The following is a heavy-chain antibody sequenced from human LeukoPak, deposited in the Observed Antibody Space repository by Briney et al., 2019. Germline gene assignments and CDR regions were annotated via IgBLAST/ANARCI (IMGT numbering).Heavy chain of an antibody. Sequence: GASVKVSCKASGYTFTSYDINWVRQATGQGLEWMGWMNPNSGNTGYAQKFQGRATMTRNTSISTAYMELSSLRSEDTAVYYCAAREWSDYYYYMDVWGKGTTVTVSS. V-gene: IGHV1-8*01. CDR2: MNPNSGNT. CDR3: AAREWSDYYYYMDV. J-gene: IGHJ6*03. D-gene: IGHD3-3*01. CDR1: GYTFTSYD.